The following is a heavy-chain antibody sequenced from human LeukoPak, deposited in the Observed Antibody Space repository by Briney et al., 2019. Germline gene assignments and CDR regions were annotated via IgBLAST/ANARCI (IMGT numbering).Heavy chain of an antibody. CDR1: GGSISSYY. D-gene: IGHD6-13*01. Sequence: PSETLSLTCTVSGGSISSYYWSWIRQPPGKGLEWIGYIYYSGSTNYNPSLKSRVTISVDTSKNQFSLKLSSVTAADTAVYYCARGDGSSWHLDYWGQGTLVTVSS. CDR3: ARGDGSSWHLDY. CDR2: IYYSGST. V-gene: IGHV4-59*08. J-gene: IGHJ4*02.